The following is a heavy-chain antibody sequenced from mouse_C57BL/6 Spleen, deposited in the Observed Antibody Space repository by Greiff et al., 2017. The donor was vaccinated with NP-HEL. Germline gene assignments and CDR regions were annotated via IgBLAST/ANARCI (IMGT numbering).Heavy chain of an antibody. D-gene: IGHD2-4*01. Sequence: EVKVEESGGGLVKPGGSLKLSCAASGFTFSSYAMSWVRQTPEKRLEWVATISDGGSYTYYPDNVKGRFTISRDNAKNNLYLQMSHLKSEDTATYYCASRYYDYDGGVFDYWGQGTTLTVSS. V-gene: IGHV5-4*03. CDR1: GFTFSSYA. CDR3: ASRYYDYDGGVFDY. J-gene: IGHJ2*01. CDR2: ISDGGSYT.